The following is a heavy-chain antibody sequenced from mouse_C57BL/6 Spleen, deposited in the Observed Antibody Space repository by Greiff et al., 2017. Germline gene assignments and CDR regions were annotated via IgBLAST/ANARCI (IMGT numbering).Heavy chain of an antibody. CDR1: GYSITSGYY. CDR2: ISYDGSN. V-gene: IGHV3-6*01. Sequence: EVKLMESGPGLVKPSPSLSLSCSVTGYSITSGYYWNWIRQFPGNKLEWMGYISYDGSNNYNPSLKNRISITRDTSKNQFFLKLNSVTTEDTATYYCARVDDYDGGFAYWGQGTLVTVSA. J-gene: IGHJ3*01. CDR3: ARVDDYDGGFAY. D-gene: IGHD2-4*01.